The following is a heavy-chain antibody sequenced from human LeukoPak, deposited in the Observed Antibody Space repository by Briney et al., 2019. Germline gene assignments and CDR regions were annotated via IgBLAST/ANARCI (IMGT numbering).Heavy chain of an antibody. CDR1: GGSLSGYY. CDR3: AGGGGYWGLYY. D-gene: IGHD1-26*01. J-gene: IGHJ4*02. V-gene: IGHV3-15*07. Sequence: ETLSLTCAVYGGSLSGYYWSWIRQSPGKGLEWVGRMKSKTDGGTTDYAAPVKGRFTISRDDSKNTLYLQMNSLKTEDTAVYYCAGGGGYWGLYYWGQGTLVTVSS. CDR2: MKSKTDGGTT.